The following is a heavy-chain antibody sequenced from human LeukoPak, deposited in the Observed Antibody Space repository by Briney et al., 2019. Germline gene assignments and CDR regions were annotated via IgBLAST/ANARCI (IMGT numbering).Heavy chain of an antibody. CDR2: IYSTGNT. V-gene: IGHV4-4*07. D-gene: IGHD6-13*01. Sequence: SETLSLTCTVSGGSVSSYYWSWIRQPAGKGLEWIGRIYSTGNTDYNPSLKSRVTMSVDTSKNQFSLKMTSVTAADTAVYYCARGIAAAPERAFDIWGQGTMVTVSS. J-gene: IGHJ3*02. CDR3: ARGIAAAPERAFDI. CDR1: GGSVSSYY.